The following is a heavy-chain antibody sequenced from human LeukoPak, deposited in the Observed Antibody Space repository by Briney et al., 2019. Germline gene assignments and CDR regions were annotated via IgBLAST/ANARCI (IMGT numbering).Heavy chain of an antibody. J-gene: IGHJ4*02. CDR3: AGDQGYYGSGSYDY. CDR2: IYYSGST. CDR1: GGSISSYY. V-gene: IGHV4-59*01. D-gene: IGHD3-10*01. Sequence: SETLSLTCTVSGGSISSYYWSWIRQPPGKGLEWIGYIYYSGSTNYNPSLKSRVTISVDTSKNQFSLKLSSVTAADTAVYYCAGDQGYYGSGSYDYWGQGALVTVSS.